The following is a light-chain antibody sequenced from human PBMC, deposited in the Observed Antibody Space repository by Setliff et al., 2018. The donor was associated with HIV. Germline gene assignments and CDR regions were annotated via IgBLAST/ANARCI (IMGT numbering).Light chain of an antibody. V-gene: IGKV3-20*01. J-gene: IGKJ5*01. CDR1: QSISSGY. CDR2: GAS. CDR3: QQYGDSPLVT. Sequence: EIVLTQSPGTLSLSPGERATLSCRASQSISSGYLAWYQQKPGQAPRLLIFGASSRATGIPDRFSGSGSGTDFTLTIGRLEPEDFAVYYCQQYGDSPLVTFGQGTRLEIK.